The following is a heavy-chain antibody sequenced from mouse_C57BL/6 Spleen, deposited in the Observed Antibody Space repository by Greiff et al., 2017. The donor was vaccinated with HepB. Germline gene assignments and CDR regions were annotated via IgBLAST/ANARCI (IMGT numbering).Heavy chain of an antibody. CDR3: TTGVYYYGSSSAWFAY. D-gene: IGHD1-1*01. CDR2: IDPENGDN. CDR1: GFNIKDDY. J-gene: IGHJ3*01. V-gene: IGHV14-4*01. Sequence: EVQLQQSGAELVRPGASVKLSCTASGFNIKDDYMHWVKQRPEQGLEWIGWIDPENGDNEYASKFQGKATITADTSSNTAYMPLSSLTSEDTDVYYCTTGVYYYGSSSAWFAYWGQGTLVTVSA.